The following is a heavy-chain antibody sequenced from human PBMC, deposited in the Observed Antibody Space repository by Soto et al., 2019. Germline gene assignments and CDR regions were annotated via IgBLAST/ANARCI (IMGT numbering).Heavy chain of an antibody. D-gene: IGHD3-10*01. CDR2: INSDGSST. V-gene: IGHV3-74*01. Sequence: GGSLRLSCAASGFTFSSYWMHWVRQAPGKGLVWVSRINSDGSSTSYADSVKGRFTISRDNAKNTLYLQMNSLRAEDTAVYYCARVWARSRGYYPLHWFDPWGQGSLGT. CDR1: GFTFSSYW. J-gene: IGHJ5*02. CDR3: ARVWARSRGYYPLHWFDP.